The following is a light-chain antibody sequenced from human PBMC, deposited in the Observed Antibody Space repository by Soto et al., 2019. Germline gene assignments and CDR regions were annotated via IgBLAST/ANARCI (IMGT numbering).Light chain of an antibody. V-gene: IGKV3-15*01. J-gene: IGKJ2*01. CDR1: QSVSSN. CDR2: GES. CDR3: QQYNNWPRT. Sequence: EIVMTQSPATLSVSPGERATVSCRASQSVSSNLAWYQQKPGQAPRLLIYGESTRATGIPARFSGSGSGTEFTLTIGSLHSEDFAVYYCQQYNNWPRTFGQGTKLEIK.